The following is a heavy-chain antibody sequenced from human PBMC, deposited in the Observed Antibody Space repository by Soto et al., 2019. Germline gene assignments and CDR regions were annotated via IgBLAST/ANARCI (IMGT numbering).Heavy chain of an antibody. D-gene: IGHD3-3*01. Sequence: SETLSLTCAVYGGSFSGDYWSWIRQPPGKGLEWIGEINHSGSTNYNPSLKSRVTISVDTSKNQFSLKLSSVTAADTAVYYCARGSYDFWSGYYYYYYYMDVWGKGTTVTVSS. CDR1: GGSFSGDY. CDR3: ARGSYDFWSGYYYYYYYMDV. CDR2: INHSGST. J-gene: IGHJ6*03. V-gene: IGHV4-34*01.